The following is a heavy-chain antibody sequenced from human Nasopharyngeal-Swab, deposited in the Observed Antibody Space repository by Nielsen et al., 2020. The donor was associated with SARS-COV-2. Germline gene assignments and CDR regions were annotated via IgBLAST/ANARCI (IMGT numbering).Heavy chain of an antibody. CDR3: ARHATPAISWESFDI. CDR2: IFVSDSDT. Sequence: GSLKISCQGSGYNFADHWIAWVRQMPGKGLEWMGIIFVSDSDTRYSPSFQGQVTISADKSVSIAYLQFGSLKASDTAMYYCARHATPAISWESFDIWGHGTTVSVSS. V-gene: IGHV5-51*01. D-gene: IGHD6-13*01. J-gene: IGHJ3*02. CDR1: GYNFADHW.